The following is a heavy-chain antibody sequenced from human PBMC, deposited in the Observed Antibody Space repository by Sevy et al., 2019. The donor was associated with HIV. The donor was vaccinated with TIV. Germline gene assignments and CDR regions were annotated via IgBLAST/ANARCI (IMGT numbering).Heavy chain of an antibody. Sequence: SETLSLTCTVSGDSLSNSGYCWGWIRQPPGKGLEWIGNIYYSGSTHYNPSLKSRVTVSIDTSKNQFSLKLSSVTAADTAVYFCARFPYGDYVDYFDYWGHGTLVTVSS. CDR3: ARFPYGDYVDYFDY. V-gene: IGHV4-39*01. D-gene: IGHD4-17*01. CDR1: GDSLSNSGYC. J-gene: IGHJ4*01. CDR2: IYYSGST.